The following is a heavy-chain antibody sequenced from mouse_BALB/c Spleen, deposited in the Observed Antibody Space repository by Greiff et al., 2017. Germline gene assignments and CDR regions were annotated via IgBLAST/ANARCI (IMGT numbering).Heavy chain of an antibody. CDR2: INSNGGST. CDR3: ARDKGPYYFDN. J-gene: IGHJ2*01. V-gene: IGHV5-6-3*01. CDR1: GFTFSSYG. Sequence: DVMLVESGGGLVQPGGSLKLSCAASGFTFSSYGMSWVRQTPDKRLELVATINSNGGSTYYPDSVKGRFTISRDNAKNTLYLQMSSLKSEDTAMYYCARDKGPYYFDNWGQGTTLTVSS. D-gene: IGHD1-3*01.